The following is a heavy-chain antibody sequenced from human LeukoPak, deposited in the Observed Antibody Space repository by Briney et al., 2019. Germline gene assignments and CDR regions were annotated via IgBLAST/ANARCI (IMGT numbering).Heavy chain of an antibody. CDR2: ISYDGSNK. CDR1: GFTFSSYG. J-gene: IGHJ4*02. D-gene: IGHD4-17*01. CDR3: AKALKPATVPDY. Sequence: GGSLRLSCAASGFTFSSYGMHWVRQAPGKGLEWVAVISYDGSNKYYADSVKGRFTISRDSSKNTLYLQMNSLRAEDTAVYYCAKALKPATVPDYWGQGTLVTVSS. V-gene: IGHV3-30*18.